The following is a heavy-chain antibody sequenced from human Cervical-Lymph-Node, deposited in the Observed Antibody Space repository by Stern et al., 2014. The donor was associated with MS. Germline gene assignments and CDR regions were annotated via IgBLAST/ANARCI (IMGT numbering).Heavy chain of an antibody. CDR1: GFSFSRYA. Sequence: VQLVESGGGVVQPGRSLRLSCAASGFSFSRYAMHWVRQAPGKGLEWVALIWYDGSNPYYADSGTGRFPISRGNFKNTLYLQMNSLRAEDTAVYYCASAYSSSHYYFDYWGQGTLVTVSS. CDR3: ASAYSSSHYYFDY. J-gene: IGHJ4*02. CDR2: IWYDGSNP. D-gene: IGHD6-13*01. V-gene: IGHV3-33*01.